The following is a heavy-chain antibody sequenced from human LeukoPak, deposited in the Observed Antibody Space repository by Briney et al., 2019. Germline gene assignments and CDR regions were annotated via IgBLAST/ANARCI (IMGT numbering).Heavy chain of an antibody. V-gene: IGHV4-4*07. D-gene: IGHD6-13*01. J-gene: IGHJ4*02. CDR1: GGSISSYY. CDR2: IYTSGST. CDR3: AREQVENSSSWYTIFDY. Sequence: SETLSLTCTVAGGSISSYYWRWIRQPAAKGLEWIGRIYTSGSTNYNPSLKSRGTISVETSKNQFSLKQSSVTAADTAVYYCAREQVENSSSWYTIFDYWGQGTLVTVSP.